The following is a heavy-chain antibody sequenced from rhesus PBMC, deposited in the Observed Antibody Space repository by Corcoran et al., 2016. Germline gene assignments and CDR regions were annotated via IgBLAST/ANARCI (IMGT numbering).Heavy chain of an antibody. V-gene: IGHV4-76*01. CDR2: IYSSCGNT. CDR3: ARGYFYGIYFDY. J-gene: IGHJ4*01. CDR1: GGPISGGYV. D-gene: IGHD4-29*01. Sequence: QVQLQESGPGLLKLSETLSLTCAVSGGPISGGYVCGWIRQPTVKGLECIGSIYSSCGNTYYNPSLRRLVSISTDTSRNKFSLKLSSVSAADTAVYYCARGYFYGIYFDYWGQGILVTVSS.